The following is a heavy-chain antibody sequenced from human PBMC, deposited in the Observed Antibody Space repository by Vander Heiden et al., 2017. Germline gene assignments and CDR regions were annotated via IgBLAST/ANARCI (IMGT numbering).Heavy chain of an antibody. D-gene: IGHD3-3*01. Sequence: QLQLVQAGAEVKKPGASVTVACTASGYTFTGYYIHWGRQAPGQGLEWMGRINPNSGGTNYAQKFQGRVTMTRDTSISTAYMELIRLRSDDTAVYYCAHASYDFWSGYWRDYYYGMDVWGQGTTVTVSS. V-gene: IGHV1-2*06. CDR3: AHASYDFWSGYWRDYYYGMDV. CDR2: INPNSGGT. J-gene: IGHJ6*02. CDR1: GYTFTGYY.